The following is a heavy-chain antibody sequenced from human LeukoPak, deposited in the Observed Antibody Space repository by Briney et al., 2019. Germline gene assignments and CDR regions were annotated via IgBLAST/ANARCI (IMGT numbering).Heavy chain of an antibody. J-gene: IGHJ4*02. Sequence: GGSLRLSCAASGFTFSSYWMSWVRQAPGKGLEWVANIKQDGSEKYYVDSVKGRFTISRDNAKNSLYLQMNSLRAEDTAVYYCARLRRSSGWYYFDYWGQGTLVTVSS. V-gene: IGHV3-7*03. CDR3: ARLRRSSGWYYFDY. CDR2: IKQDGSEK. D-gene: IGHD6-19*01. CDR1: GFTFSSYW.